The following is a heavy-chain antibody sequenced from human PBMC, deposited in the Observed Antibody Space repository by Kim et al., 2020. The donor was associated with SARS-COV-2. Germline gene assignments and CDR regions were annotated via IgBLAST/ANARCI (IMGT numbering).Heavy chain of an antibody. V-gene: IGHV3-15*01. CDR3: TPNLWYYDSSGYLY. Sequence: GGSLRLSCAASGFTFSNAWMSWVRQAPGKGLEWVGRIKSKTDGGTTDYAAPVKGRFTISRDDSKNTLYLQMNSLKTEDTAVYYCTPNLWYYDSSGYLYWGQGTLVTVSS. D-gene: IGHD3-22*01. CDR1: GFTFSNAW. CDR2: IKSKTDGGTT. J-gene: IGHJ4*02.